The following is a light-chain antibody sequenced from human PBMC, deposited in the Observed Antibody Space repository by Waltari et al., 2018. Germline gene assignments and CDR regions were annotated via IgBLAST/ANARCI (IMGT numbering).Light chain of an antibody. J-gene: IGLJ3*02. CDR3: CSYSTGGSWM. CDR1: SNNFGDYNL. V-gene: IGLV2-23*02. Sequence: QSALTQPVSVSGSPGQSVTISCTGTSNNFGDYNLVSWFQPHPAQPPKLLIFCVSKRPRGVSNRFSGPKSGNTASLTIAGLQTEDEADYYCCSYSTGGSWMFGGGTKLTVL. CDR2: CVS.